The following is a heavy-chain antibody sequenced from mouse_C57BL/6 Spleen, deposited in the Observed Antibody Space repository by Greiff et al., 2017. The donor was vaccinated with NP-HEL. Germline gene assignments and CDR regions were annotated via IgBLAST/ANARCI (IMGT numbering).Heavy chain of an antibody. J-gene: IGHJ3*01. CDR1: GYTFTSYW. D-gene: IGHD3-2*02. CDR3: ARKDSSGGAWFAY. V-gene: IGHV1-7*01. CDR2: INPSSGYT. Sequence: VQLQQSGAELAKPGASVKLSCKASGYTFTSYWMHWVKQRPGQGLEWIGYINPSSGYTKYNQKFKDKATLTADKSPSTAYMQLSSLTYEDSAVYYCARKDSSGGAWFAYWGQGTLVTVSA.